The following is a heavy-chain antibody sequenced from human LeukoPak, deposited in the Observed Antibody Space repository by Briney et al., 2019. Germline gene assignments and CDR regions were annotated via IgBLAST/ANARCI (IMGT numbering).Heavy chain of an antibody. CDR3: ARPPYSSGLGGNWFDP. V-gene: IGHV4-34*01. D-gene: IGHD6-19*01. J-gene: IGHJ5*02. CDR2: INHSGST. Sequence: SETLSLTCAVYGGSFSGYYWSWIRQPPGKGLEWIGEINHSGSTNYNPSLKSRVTISVDTSKNQFSLKLSSVTDADTAVYYCARPPYSSGLGGNWFDPWGQGTLVTVSS. CDR1: GGSFSGYY.